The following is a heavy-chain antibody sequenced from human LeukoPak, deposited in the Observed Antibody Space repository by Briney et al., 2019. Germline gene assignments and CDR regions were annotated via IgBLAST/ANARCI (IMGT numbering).Heavy chain of an antibody. V-gene: IGHV3-23*01. CDR1: GITLSNYG. J-gene: IGHJ4*02. CDR3: AKRTVVIRVILVGFHKEAYYFDS. CDR2: ISDSGGST. Sequence: GGSLRLSCAVSGITLSNYGMSWVRQAPGKGQEWVAGISDSGGSTNYADSVKGRFTISRDNPKNTLYLQMNSLRAEDTAVYFCAKRTVVIRVILVGFHKEAYYFDSWGQGALVTVSS. D-gene: IGHD3-22*01.